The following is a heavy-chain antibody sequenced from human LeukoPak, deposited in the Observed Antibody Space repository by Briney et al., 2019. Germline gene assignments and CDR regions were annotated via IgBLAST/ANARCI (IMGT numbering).Heavy chain of an antibody. Sequence: GGSLRLSCAASGFTFSSYAMSWVRLAPGKGMEWASAISGSGGSTDYADSVKGRFTISRDNSKNTLYLQMNSLRAEDTAVYYCAKELWFGEYFFDYWGQGTLVTVSS. D-gene: IGHD3-10*01. CDR3: AKELWFGEYFFDY. CDR2: ISGSGGST. J-gene: IGHJ4*02. CDR1: GFTFSSYA. V-gene: IGHV3-23*01.